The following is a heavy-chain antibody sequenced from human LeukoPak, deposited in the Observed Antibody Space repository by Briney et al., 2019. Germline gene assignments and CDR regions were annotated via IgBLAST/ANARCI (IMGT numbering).Heavy chain of an antibody. Sequence: GGSLRLSCAASGFTFSSFGMHWVRQAPGKGLEWVAVISYDGSNKYYADSVKGRFTISRDNSQNTLYLQMNSLRLKDTAVYYCGRLMGGYDSYFYGMDVWGQGTTVTVSS. J-gene: IGHJ6*02. CDR1: GFTFSSFG. V-gene: IGHV3-30*03. CDR2: ISYDGSNK. D-gene: IGHD5-12*01. CDR3: GRLMGGYDSYFYGMDV.